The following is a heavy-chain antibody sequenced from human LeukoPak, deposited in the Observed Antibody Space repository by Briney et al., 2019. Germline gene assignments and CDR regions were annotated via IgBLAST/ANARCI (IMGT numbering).Heavy chain of an antibody. CDR1: GYTFTGYY. CDR3: AREFSSGWFYSGTYYYGMDV. V-gene: IGHV1-2*02. D-gene: IGHD6-19*01. CDR2: INPNSGGT. J-gene: IGHJ6*02. Sequence: GASVKVSCKASGYTFTGYYMHWVRQAPGQGLEWMGWINPNSGGTNYAQKFQGRVTMTRDTSISTAYMELSRLRSDDTAVYYCAREFSSGWFYSGTYYYGMDVWGQGTTVTVSS.